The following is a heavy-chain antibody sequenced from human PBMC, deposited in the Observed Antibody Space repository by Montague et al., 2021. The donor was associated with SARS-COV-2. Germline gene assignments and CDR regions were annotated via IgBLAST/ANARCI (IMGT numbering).Heavy chain of an antibody. CDR1: SDSVSSGKYF. Sequence: SETLSLTCTVSSDSVSSGKYFWTWIRQPPGKGLEWIGYIFHTGSANYNPSLKSRVTISVDTSNNQFSLKLKSMSAADTAVYYCARVGNYLGVYWGQGILVTVSS. J-gene: IGHJ4*02. CDR2: IFHTGSA. CDR3: ARVGNYLGVY. D-gene: IGHD3-10*01. V-gene: IGHV4-61*01.